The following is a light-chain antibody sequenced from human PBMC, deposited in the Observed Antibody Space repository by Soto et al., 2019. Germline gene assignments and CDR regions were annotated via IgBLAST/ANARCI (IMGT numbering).Light chain of an antibody. Sequence: DIVMTQSPDSLAVSLGERATINCKSSQSVLHSSNNKNYVAWYQQKPGQPPKLLIYWASTRESGVPDRFSGSGSGTDFTLTISSLQAEDVAVYYCQQYYSARTFGQGTKLEIK. J-gene: IGKJ2*02. CDR2: WAS. V-gene: IGKV4-1*01. CDR3: QQYYSART. CDR1: QSVLHSSNNKNY.